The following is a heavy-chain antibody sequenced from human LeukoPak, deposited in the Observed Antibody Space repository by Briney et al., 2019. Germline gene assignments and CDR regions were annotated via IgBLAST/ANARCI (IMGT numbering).Heavy chain of an antibody. CDR3: AREPGYCSGGSCYSALDY. CDR1: GFTLSSNY. CDR2: IYSGGST. J-gene: IGHJ4*02. D-gene: IGHD2-15*01. V-gene: IGHV3-66*01. Sequence: GGSLRLSCAASGFTLSSNYMSWVRQAPGKGVEWGSVIYSGGSTYYADSVKGRFTISRDNSKNTLYLQMNSLRAEDTAVYYCAREPGYCSGGSCYSALDYWGQGTLVTVSS.